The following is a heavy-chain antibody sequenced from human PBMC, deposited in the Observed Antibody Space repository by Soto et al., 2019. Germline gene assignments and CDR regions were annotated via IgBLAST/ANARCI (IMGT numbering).Heavy chain of an antibody. V-gene: IGHV4-4*02. CDR1: GGSISSSNW. CDR3: ARSRYFDY. CDR2: IYHSGGT. Sequence: QVQLQESGPGLVKPSGTLSLTCAVSGGSISSSNWWSWVRQPPGKGLEWIGEIYHSGGTSSNPSLKSRVTISGDRSRNQFSLKLGAVTAADTAVYYCARSRYFDYWGQGTLVTVSS. J-gene: IGHJ4*02.